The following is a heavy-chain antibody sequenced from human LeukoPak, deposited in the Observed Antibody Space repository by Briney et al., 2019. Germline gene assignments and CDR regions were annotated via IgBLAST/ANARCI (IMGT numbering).Heavy chain of an antibody. J-gene: IGHJ4*02. CDR3: ARSSIAARPFDY. CDR2: ISSNGGST. V-gene: IGHV3-64*01. D-gene: IGHD6-6*01. CDR1: GFTFSSHA. Sequence: PGGSLRLSCAASGFTFSSHAMHWVRQAPGKGLEYVSAISSNGGSTYYANSVKGRFTISRDNSKNTLYFQMGSLRAEDMAVYYCARSSIAARPFDYWGQGTLVTVSS.